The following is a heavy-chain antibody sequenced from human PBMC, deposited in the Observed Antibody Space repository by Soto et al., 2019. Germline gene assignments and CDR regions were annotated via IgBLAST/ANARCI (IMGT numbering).Heavy chain of an antibody. V-gene: IGHV1-18*01. CDR2: INAGNGNT. Sequence: SVRHSPGQRLGWMGWINAGNGNTKYSQKLQGRVTMTTDTSTSTAYMELSRLRSDDTVVYYCARGDKLSLYPQPAFWRQRTLVPVSS. J-gene: IGHJ4*02. D-gene: IGHD3-16*02. CDR3: ARGDKLSLYPQPAF.